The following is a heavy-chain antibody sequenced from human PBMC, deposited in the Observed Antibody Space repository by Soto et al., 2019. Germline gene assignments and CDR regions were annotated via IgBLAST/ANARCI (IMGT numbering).Heavy chain of an antibody. D-gene: IGHD1-1*01. CDR1: GFAFSSYS. V-gene: IGHV3-48*02. J-gene: IGHJ6*02. CDR3: ARDKERFYGMDV. Sequence: GGSLRLSCAASGFAFSSYSMNWVRQAPGKGLEWVSYISSSSSTIYYADSVKGRFTISRDNAKNSLYLQMNSLRDEGTAVYYCARDKERFYGMDVWGQGTTVTVSS. CDR2: ISSSSSTI.